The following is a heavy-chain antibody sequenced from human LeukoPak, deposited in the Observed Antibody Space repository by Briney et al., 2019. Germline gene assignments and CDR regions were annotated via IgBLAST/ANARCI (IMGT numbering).Heavy chain of an antibody. V-gene: IGHV4-4*07. J-gene: IGHJ4*02. CDR3: ARDLGFGNRPRQYFDY. CDR2: IYTSGST. CDR1: GVSISSYY. D-gene: IGHD4-23*01. Sequence: PSETLSLTCTVSGVSISSYYWSWIRQPAGKGLEWIRRIYTSGSTNYNPSLKSRVTMSVDTSKNQFSLKLSSVTAADTAVYYCARDLGFGNRPRQYFDYWGQGTLVTVSS.